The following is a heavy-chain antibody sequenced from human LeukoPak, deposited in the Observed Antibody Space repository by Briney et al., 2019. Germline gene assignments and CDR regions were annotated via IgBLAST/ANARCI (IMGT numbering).Heavy chain of an antibody. Sequence: SETLSLTCAVYGGSFSGYYWSWIRQPPGKGLEWIGEINHSGSTNYNPSLKSRVTISVDTSKNQFSLKLSSVTAADTAVYYCASLRRGELYSLGYRGQGTLVTVSS. CDR1: GGSFSGYY. CDR3: ASLRRGELYSLGY. CDR2: INHSGST. D-gene: IGHD3-16*01. J-gene: IGHJ4*02. V-gene: IGHV4-34*01.